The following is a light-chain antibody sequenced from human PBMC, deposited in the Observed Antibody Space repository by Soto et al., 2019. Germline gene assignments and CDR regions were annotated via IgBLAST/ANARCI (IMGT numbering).Light chain of an antibody. CDR1: QSVRSNF. CDR3: QRYDSLRT. V-gene: IGKV3-20*01. Sequence: EIVLTQSPGTLSLSPGERATLSCRASQSVRSNFLAWYQQKPGQAPRLLIYGASNRATGIPGRFSGSGSGTDFTLTITRLEPEDFAMHYCQRYDSLRTFGQGTRLEIK. CDR2: GAS. J-gene: IGKJ5*01.